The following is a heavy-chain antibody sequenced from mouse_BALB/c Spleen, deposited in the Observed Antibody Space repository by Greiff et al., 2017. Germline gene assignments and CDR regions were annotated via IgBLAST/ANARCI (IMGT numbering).Heavy chain of an antibody. Sequence: VQLQQSGPELMKPGASVKISCKASGYSFTSYYMHWVKQSHGKSLEWIGYIDPFNGGTSYNQKFKGKATLTVDKSSSTAYMHLSSLTSEDSAVYYCARLLRLYFDYWGQGTTLTVSS. J-gene: IGHJ2*01. CDR1: GYSFTSYY. CDR3: ARLLRLYFDY. D-gene: IGHD1-2*01. V-gene: IGHV1S135*01. CDR2: IDPFNGGT.